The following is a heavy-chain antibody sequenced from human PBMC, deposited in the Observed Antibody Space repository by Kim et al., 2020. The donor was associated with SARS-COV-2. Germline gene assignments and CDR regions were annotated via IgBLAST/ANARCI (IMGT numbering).Heavy chain of an antibody. Sequence: GGSLRLSCAASGFTFSSYGMHWVRQAPGKGLEWVAVISYDGSNKYYADSVKGRFTISRDNSKNTLYLQMNSLRAEDTAVYYCAKGSGDYGTGDYYYYGMDVWGQGTTVTVSS. CDR1: GFTFSSYG. D-gene: IGHD4-17*01. V-gene: IGHV3-30*18. CDR2: ISYDGSNK. CDR3: AKGSGDYGTGDYYYYGMDV. J-gene: IGHJ6*02.